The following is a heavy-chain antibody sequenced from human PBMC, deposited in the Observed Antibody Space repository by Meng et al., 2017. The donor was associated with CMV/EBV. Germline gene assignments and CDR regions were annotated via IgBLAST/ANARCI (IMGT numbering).Heavy chain of an antibody. CDR3: ARFVASGSPRPYYYYHYGMDV. J-gene: IGHJ6*02. CDR1: GFTFSSYW. D-gene: IGHD1-26*01. V-gene: IGHV3-7*01. Sequence: GESLKISCAASGFTFSSYWMSWVRQAPGKGLEWVANIKQDGSEKYYVDSVKGRFTISRDNAKNSLYLQMNSLRAEDTAVYYCARFVASGSPRPYYYYHYGMDVWGQGTTVTVSS. CDR2: IKQDGSEK.